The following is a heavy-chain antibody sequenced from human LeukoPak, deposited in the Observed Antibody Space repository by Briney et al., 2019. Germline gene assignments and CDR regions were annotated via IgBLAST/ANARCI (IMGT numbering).Heavy chain of an antibody. D-gene: IGHD2-2*02. CDR3: ARGIPPGDAFDI. CDR2: ISTYNSNT. CDR1: GYTFTTYG. J-gene: IGHJ3*02. Sequence: ASVKVSCKASGYTFTTYGINWLRQAPGQGLAWMGWISTYNSNTHYAQKLQGRVTMTTDASTSPAYMELRSLRSDDTAVYYCARGIPPGDAFDIWGQGTMVTVSS. V-gene: IGHV1-18*01.